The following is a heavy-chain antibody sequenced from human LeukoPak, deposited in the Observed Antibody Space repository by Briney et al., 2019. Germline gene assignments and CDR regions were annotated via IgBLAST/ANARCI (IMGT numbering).Heavy chain of an antibody. CDR1: GFTFSSYS. V-gene: IGHV3-30*18. Sequence: GGSLRLSCVDSGFTFSSYSMNWVRQAPGKGLEWVAIISFDGSRRFYADSVRGRFTVSRDNSKNTLFLQMDSLSADDTGVYYCAKEGTDYGDYPYFFDYWGQGTLVTVSS. CDR2: ISFDGSRR. D-gene: IGHD4-17*01. CDR3: AKEGTDYGDYPYFFDY. J-gene: IGHJ4*02.